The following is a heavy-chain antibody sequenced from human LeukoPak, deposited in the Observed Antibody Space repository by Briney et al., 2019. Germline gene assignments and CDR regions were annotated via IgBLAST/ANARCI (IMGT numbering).Heavy chain of an antibody. Sequence: GGSLRLSCAASGFTFSSYEMNWVRQAPGKGLEWVSYISSSGSTIYYADSVKGRFTISRDNAKNSLYLKMNSLRAEDTAVYYCASLGSGSYSNDYWGQGTLVTVSS. CDR3: ASLGSGSYSNDY. J-gene: IGHJ4*02. CDR1: GFTFSSYE. D-gene: IGHD3-10*01. V-gene: IGHV3-48*03. CDR2: ISSSGSTI.